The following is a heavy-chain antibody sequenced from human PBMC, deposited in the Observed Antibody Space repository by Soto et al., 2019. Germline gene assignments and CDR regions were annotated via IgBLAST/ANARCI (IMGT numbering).Heavy chain of an antibody. J-gene: IGHJ3*02. D-gene: IGHD3-22*01. CDR3: ARDTPYYYDSSGWAAFDI. CDR2: ISAYNGNT. V-gene: IGHV1-18*04. Sequence: ASVKVSCKASGYTFTSYGISWVRQAPGQGLEWMGWISAYNGNTNYAQKLQGRVTMTTDTSTSTAYMELRSPRSDDTAVYYCARDTPYYYDSSGWAAFDIWGQGTMVTVSS. CDR1: GYTFTSYG.